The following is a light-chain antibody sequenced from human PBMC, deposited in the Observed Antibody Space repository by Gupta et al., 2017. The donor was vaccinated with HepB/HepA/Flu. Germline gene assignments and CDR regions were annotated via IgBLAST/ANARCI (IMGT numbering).Light chain of an antibody. V-gene: IGKV1-9*01. Sequence: DIQLTQSPSFLSASVGDRVTITCRASQGITSYLAWYQQEPGKAPKLLIYAASTLQSGVPSRFSGSGSGTEFTLTISSLQPEDFELITQQLNSYPRTFGQGTKVEIK. CDR1: QGITSY. J-gene: IGKJ1*01. CDR2: AAS. CDR3: QQLNSYPRT.